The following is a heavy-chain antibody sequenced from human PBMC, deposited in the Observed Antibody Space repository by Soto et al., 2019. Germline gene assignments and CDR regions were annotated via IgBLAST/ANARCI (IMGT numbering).Heavy chain of an antibody. J-gene: IGHJ5*02. Sequence: KPSETLSLTCAVYGGSFSGYYWSWIRQPPGKGLEWIGEINHSGSTNYNPSLKSRVTISVDTSKNQFSLKLSSVTAADTAVYYCARALYYYDSSGYSYNWFDPWGQGTLVTVSS. CDR2: INHSGST. V-gene: IGHV4-34*01. CDR3: ARALYYYDSSGYSYNWFDP. CDR1: GGSFSGYY. D-gene: IGHD3-22*01.